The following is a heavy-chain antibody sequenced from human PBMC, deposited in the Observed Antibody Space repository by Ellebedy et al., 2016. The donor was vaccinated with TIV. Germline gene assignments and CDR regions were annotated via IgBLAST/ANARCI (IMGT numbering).Heavy chain of an antibody. CDR2: INHSGST. J-gene: IGHJ1*01. D-gene: IGHD4-23*01. V-gene: IGHV4-34*01. CDR1: GGSFSGYY. CDR3: ARSQTVVTPGGFQH. Sequence: MPGGSLRLSCAVYGGSFSGYYWSWIRQPPGKGLEWIGEINHSGSTKYNTSLKSRVTVSADTSKNQFSLKLSSVTAADTAVYYCARSQTVVTPGGFQHWGQGTLVTVSS.